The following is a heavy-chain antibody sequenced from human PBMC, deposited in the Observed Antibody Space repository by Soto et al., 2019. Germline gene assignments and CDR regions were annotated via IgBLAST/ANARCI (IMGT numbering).Heavy chain of an antibody. CDR2: ISGSGGST. D-gene: IGHD4-17*01. Sequence: GGSLRLSCAASGFTFSSYAMSWVRQAPGKGLEWVSAISGSGGSTYYADSVKGRFTTSRDNSKNTLYLQMNSLRAEDTAVYYCAKDSTVTTFGDYYYGMDAWGQGTTVTVS. CDR3: AKDSTVTTFGDYYYGMDA. J-gene: IGHJ6*02. CDR1: GFTFSSYA. V-gene: IGHV3-23*01.